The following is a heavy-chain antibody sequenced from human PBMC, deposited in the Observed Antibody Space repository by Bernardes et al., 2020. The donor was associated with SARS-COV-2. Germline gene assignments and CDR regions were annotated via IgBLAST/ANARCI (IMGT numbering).Heavy chain of an antibody. CDR3: AAGTRFGWFDP. Sequence: SETLSLTCNVSFDSIRSPNYYWTWIRQHPGKGLEWIGCVYYSGATFYNPSLKSRLTISVSTNQFSLKLSSVTAADTAVYYCAAGTRFGWFDPWGQGALVTVSS. V-gene: IGHV4-31*03. D-gene: IGHD3-3*01. CDR1: FDSIRSPNYY. J-gene: IGHJ5*02. CDR2: VYYSGAT.